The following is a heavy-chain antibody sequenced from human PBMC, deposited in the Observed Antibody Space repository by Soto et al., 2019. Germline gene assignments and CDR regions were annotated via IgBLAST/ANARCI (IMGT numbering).Heavy chain of an antibody. CDR3: ARGGGGAPHGDFQH. D-gene: IGHD3-16*01. CDR1: GGSFSGYY. CDR2: INHSGST. J-gene: IGHJ1*01. Sequence: SETLSLTCAVYGGSFSGYYWSWIRQPPGKGLEWIGEINHSGSTNYNPSLKSRVTISVDTSKNQFSLKLSSVTAADTAVYYCARGGGGAPHGDFQHWGQGTLVTVSS. V-gene: IGHV4-34*01.